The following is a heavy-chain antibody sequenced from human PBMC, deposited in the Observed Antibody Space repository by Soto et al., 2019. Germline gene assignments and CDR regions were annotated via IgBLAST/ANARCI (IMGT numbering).Heavy chain of an antibody. D-gene: IGHD5-12*01. V-gene: IGHV4-59*01. CDR3: ARDGDGYNY. CDR2: IYSSGST. Sequence: SETLSLTCTVSGGSISSYCWSWIRQPPGKGLEWIGYIYSSGSTSYNPSLKSRVTISVDTSKNQFSLKLSSVTAADTAVYYCARDGDGYNYWGQGTLVTVSS. J-gene: IGHJ4*02. CDR1: GGSISSYC.